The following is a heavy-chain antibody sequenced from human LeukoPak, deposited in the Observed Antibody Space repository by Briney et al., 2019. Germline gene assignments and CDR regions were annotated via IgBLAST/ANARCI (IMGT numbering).Heavy chain of an antibody. Sequence: GGSLRLSCAVSGFTFSNTWMSWVRQAPGQGLEWIGRIRSKTKGGTPDYAAPVKGRFTISRDDSKDTVYLEMNSLKTGDTAIYYCTTYNPDSGSCVDWGQGTLVTVSS. CDR3: TTYNPDSGSCVD. D-gene: IGHD3-10*01. CDR1: GFTFSNTW. CDR2: IRSKTKGGTP. J-gene: IGHJ4*02. V-gene: IGHV3-15*01.